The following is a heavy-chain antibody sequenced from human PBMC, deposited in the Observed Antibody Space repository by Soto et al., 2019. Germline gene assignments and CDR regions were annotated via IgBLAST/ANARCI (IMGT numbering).Heavy chain of an antibody. J-gene: IGHJ4*02. Sequence: SGTLSLTCTVSGGSISSSSYYWGWIRQPPGKGLEWIGSIYYSGSTYYNPSLKSRVTISVDTSKNQFSLKLSSVTAADTAVYYCARHRSHTLYFDYWGQGTLVTVSS. D-gene: IGHD2-2*02. V-gene: IGHV4-39*01. CDR3: ARHRSHTLYFDY. CDR1: GGSISSSSYY. CDR2: IYYSGST.